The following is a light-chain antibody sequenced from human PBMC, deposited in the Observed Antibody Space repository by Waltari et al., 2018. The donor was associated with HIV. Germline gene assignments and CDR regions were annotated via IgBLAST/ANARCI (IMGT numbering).Light chain of an antibody. J-gene: IGKJ3*01. CDR3: QQYDDLPFT. CDR1: QDISNN. Sequence: DIRMTQSPSSFSAPMGASVTMTCQATQDISNNLNWYQQKTGEAPKLLIYDASVLETGISSRFSGSGSGTNFTLTITNPQPEDVATYFCQQYDDLPFTFGPGTKV. CDR2: DAS. V-gene: IGKV1-33*01.